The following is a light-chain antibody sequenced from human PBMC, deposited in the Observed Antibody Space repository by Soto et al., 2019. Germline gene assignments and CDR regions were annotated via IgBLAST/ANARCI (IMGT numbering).Light chain of an antibody. J-gene: IGKJ4*01. CDR1: ENVRTF. V-gene: IGKV3-11*01. Sequence: EVVLPQSQATLSLSPGERAPLSFMASENVRTFVDWYQPKPGQAHRIIIYGAYNRATGIQARFSGSGSGTDFTLTIRSLEPEDFAVYYCKKRRKWQLNFGGGTTGAIK. CDR2: GAY. CDR3: KKRRKWQLN.